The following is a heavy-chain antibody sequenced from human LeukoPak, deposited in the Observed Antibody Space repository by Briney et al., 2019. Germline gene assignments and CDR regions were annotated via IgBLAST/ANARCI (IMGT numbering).Heavy chain of an antibody. Sequence: GGSPGLSCAASGFTFSTYWMTWVRQAPGQGLEWVANIRQDGNDKYYVDSVKGRFTISRDNAKNSLYLQMDSLRAEDTAVYYCAATSAYWGQGTLVTVSS. CDR3: AATSAY. V-gene: IGHV3-7*05. CDR2: IRQDGNDK. CDR1: GFTFSTYW. J-gene: IGHJ4*02.